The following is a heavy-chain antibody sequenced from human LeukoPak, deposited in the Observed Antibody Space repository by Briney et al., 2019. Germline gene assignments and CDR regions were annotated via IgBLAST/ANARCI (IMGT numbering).Heavy chain of an antibody. V-gene: IGHV3-23*01. CDR2: ITYSGGTS. CDR1: GYIFRLYA. J-gene: IGHJ4*02. D-gene: IGHD3-9*01. CDR3: AKWGDYDGLTGYYDSDC. Sequence: GGSLRLSCAASGYIFRLYAMSWVPDAPGKGLEWVSAITYSGGTSWYTDTVKGHFTISRDNSKNTLYLQMKSLGADDTAVYYCAKWGDYDGLTGYYDSDCWGQGTLVTVSS.